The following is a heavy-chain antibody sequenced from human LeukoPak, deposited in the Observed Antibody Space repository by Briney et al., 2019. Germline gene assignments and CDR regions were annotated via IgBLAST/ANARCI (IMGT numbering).Heavy chain of an antibody. CDR1: GGSFSGYY. J-gene: IGHJ5*02. CDR3: ARQARENWFDP. Sequence: PSETLSLTCAVYGGSFSGYYWSWIRQPPGKGLEWIGEINHRGSTDYNPSLRSRVTISVDTSKNQFSLKLSSVTATDTAVYYCARQARENWFDPWGQGTLVTVSS. CDR2: INHRGST. V-gene: IGHV4-34*01.